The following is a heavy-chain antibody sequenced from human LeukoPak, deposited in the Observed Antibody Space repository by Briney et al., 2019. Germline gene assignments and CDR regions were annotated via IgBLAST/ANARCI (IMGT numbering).Heavy chain of an antibody. CDR2: IYYSGST. CDR3: ASYSGRDAFDI. J-gene: IGHJ3*02. D-gene: IGHD3-10*01. V-gene: IGHV4-59*12. Sequence: SETLSLTCTVSGDSITGYYWSWIRQPPGKGLEWIGYIYYSGSTYYNPSLKSRVTISVDTSKNQFSLKLSSVTAADTAVYYCASYSGRDAFDIWGQGTMVTVSS. CDR1: GDSITGYY.